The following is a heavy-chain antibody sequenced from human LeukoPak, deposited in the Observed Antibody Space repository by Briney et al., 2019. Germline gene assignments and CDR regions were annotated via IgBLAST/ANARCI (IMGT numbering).Heavy chain of an antibody. J-gene: IGHJ4*02. D-gene: IGHD3-22*01. V-gene: IGHV3-20*04. CDR1: GNPFDYYG. CDR2: INWDGGAY. CDR3: ARDLSSSWYSLAY. Sequence: GGSLRLSCTDSGNPFDYYGMTWVRQAPGEGLEWVSGINWDGGAYNYAASVKGRLTISRDNAKNSLYLEMNSLRVEDTAVYFCARDLSSSWYSLAYWGQGILVIVSS.